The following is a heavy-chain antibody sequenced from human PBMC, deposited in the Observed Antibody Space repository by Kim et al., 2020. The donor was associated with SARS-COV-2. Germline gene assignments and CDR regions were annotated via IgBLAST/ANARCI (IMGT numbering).Heavy chain of an antibody. CDR1: GFTFEDYG. J-gene: IGHJ4*02. CDR2: INWNGGSR. CDR3: VGNLLDYYDSSGYYSEIDY. D-gene: IGHD3-22*01. V-gene: IGHV3-20*04. Sequence: GGSLRLSCAASGFTFEDYGMSWVRQGPGKGLEWVSGINWNGGSRSYADSVKGRFTISRDNAKNSLYLQMNSLRAEDTALYYCVGNLLDYYDSSGYYSEIDYWGQGTLVTVSS.